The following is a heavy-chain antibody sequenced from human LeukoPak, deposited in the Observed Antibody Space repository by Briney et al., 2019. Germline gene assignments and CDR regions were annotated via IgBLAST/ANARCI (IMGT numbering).Heavy chain of an antibody. Sequence: GGSLRLSCAASGFTFSSYEMNWVRQAPGKGLEWVSSISSSGSSIYYADSVKGRFTISRDNAKNSLYLQMNSLRAEDTAVYYCARRIYGSGINWFDPWGQGTLVTVSS. CDR2: ISSSGSSI. D-gene: IGHD3-10*01. J-gene: IGHJ5*02. CDR3: ARRIYGSGINWFDP. V-gene: IGHV3-48*03. CDR1: GFTFSSYE.